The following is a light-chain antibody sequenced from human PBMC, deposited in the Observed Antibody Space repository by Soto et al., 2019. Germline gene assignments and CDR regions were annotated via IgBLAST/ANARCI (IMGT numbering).Light chain of an antibody. V-gene: IGKV3-15*01. CDR2: GAS. CDR3: QQYSSWPLT. Sequence: ETVMTQSPATLSVSRGERATLSCRASQSISRNLAWYQQKPGQAPRLLIYGASTRATGIPARFSGRGSGTEFSLTISSLQSEDFAVYYCQQYSSWPLTFGPGTKVAIE. J-gene: IGKJ3*01. CDR1: QSISRN.